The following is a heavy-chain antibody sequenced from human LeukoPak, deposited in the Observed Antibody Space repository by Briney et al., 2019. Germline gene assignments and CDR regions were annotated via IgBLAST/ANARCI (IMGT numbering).Heavy chain of an antibody. Sequence: PSETLSLTCTVSGGSISSYYWSWIRQSPGKGLEWIGYIYYSGSTNYNPSLKSRVTISVDTSKNQFSLKLSSVTAADTAVYYCARDRCSGGSCYSVGPWFDPWGQGTLVTVSS. V-gene: IGHV4-59*01. J-gene: IGHJ5*02. CDR1: GGSISSYY. D-gene: IGHD2-15*01. CDR2: IYYSGST. CDR3: ARDRCSGGSCYSVGPWFDP.